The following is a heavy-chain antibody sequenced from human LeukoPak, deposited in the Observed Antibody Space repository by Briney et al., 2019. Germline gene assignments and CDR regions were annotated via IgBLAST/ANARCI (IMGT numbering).Heavy chain of an antibody. CDR3: ASDTYYYDSSGYYILSY. Sequence: SVTVSCKASGGTFSSYAISWVRQAPGQGLEWMGGIIPIFGTPNYAQKFQGRVTITADESTSTAYMELSSLRSEDTAVYYCASDTYYYDSSGYYILSYWGQGTLVTVSS. J-gene: IGHJ4*02. D-gene: IGHD3-22*01. V-gene: IGHV1-69*13. CDR2: IIPIFGTP. CDR1: GGTFSSYA.